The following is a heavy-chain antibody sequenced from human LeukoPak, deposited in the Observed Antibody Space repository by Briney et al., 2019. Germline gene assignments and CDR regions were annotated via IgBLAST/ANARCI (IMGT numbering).Heavy chain of an antibody. V-gene: IGHV3-33*01. CDR2: IWYDGSNK. CDR1: GFTFSSYG. CDR3: ERPTETTAYYYYYGMDV. D-gene: IGHD1-7*01. J-gene: IGHJ6*02. Sequence: GGSLRLSCAASGFTFSSYGMHWVRQAPGKGLEWVAVIWYDGSNKYYADSVKGRFTISRDNSKNTLYLQMNSLRAEHSPVFVCERPTETTAYYYYYGMDVWGQGTTVTVSS.